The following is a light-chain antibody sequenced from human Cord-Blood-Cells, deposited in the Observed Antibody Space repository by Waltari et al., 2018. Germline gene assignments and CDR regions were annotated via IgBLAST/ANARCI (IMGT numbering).Light chain of an antibody. CDR2: AAS. CDR3: QQNYSTPLT. J-gene: IGKJ5*01. Sequence: DIQMTQSPSSLSASVGDRVAITCRASQSISSYLNWYQQKPGKAPKLLIYAASSLQRGVPSRFSGSGSGTDFTLTISSLQPEDFATYYCQQNYSTPLTFGQGTRLEI. CDR1: QSISSY. V-gene: IGKV1-39*01.